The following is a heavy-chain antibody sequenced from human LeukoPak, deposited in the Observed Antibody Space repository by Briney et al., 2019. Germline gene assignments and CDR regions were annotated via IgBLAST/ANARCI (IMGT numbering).Heavy chain of an antibody. CDR3: AREGAIVVVTAFDY. CDR1: GFTVSSNY. V-gene: IGHV3-53*01. J-gene: IGHJ4*02. CDR2: IYSGGST. D-gene: IGHD2-21*02. Sequence: GGSLRLSCAASGFTVSSNYMSWVRQAPGKGLEWVSVIYSGGSTYYADSVKGRFTISRDNSKNTLYLQMNSLRAEDTAVYYCAREGAIVVVTAFDYWGQGTLVTVSS.